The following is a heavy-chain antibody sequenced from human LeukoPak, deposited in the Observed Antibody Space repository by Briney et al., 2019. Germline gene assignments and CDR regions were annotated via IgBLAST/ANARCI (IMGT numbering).Heavy chain of an antibody. J-gene: IGHJ4*02. V-gene: IGHV3-74*01. CDR3: ARGTLGAWGW. CDR1: GFSFSNYW. Sequence: PGGSLRLSCAASGFSFSNYWMHWVRQAPGKGLVWVSRINSDESSTRYADSVKGRFTISRDNAKNTLYLQMNSLRAEDTAVYFCARGTLGAWGWWGQGTLVTVSA. D-gene: IGHD6-19*01. CDR2: INSDESST.